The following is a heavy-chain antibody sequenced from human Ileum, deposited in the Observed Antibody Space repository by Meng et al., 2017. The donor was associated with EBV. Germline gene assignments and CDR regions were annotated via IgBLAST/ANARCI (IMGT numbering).Heavy chain of an antibody. D-gene: IGHD6-19*01. J-gene: IGHJ4*02. CDR1: GYTFTNYG. Sequence: QAQLVQSGGEVKKPXXSLKVSCKASGYTFTNYGITWVRQAPGQGLEWMGWISANTGNPTYAQGFTGRFVFSVDTSVSTAYLQISSLKAEDTAVYYCGTLKYTSGFYGPAYWGQGAMVTVSS. CDR3: GTLKYTSGFYGPAY. CDR2: ISANTGNP. V-gene: IGHV7-4-1*02.